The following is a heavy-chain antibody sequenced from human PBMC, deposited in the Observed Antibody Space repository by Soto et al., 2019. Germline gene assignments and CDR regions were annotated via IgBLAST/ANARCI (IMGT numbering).Heavy chain of an antibody. D-gene: IGHD3-3*01. J-gene: IGHJ4*02. CDR3: ARHMVGSGPKEYYFDY. V-gene: IGHV4-39*01. Sequence: QLQLQESGPGLVKPSETLSLTCTVSGGSISSSSYYWGWIRQPPGKGLEWIGSIYYSGSTYYNPSLKSRVTISVDTSKNQFSLKLSSVTAADTAVYYCARHMVGSGPKEYYFDYWGQGTLVTVSS. CDR1: GGSISSSSYY. CDR2: IYYSGST.